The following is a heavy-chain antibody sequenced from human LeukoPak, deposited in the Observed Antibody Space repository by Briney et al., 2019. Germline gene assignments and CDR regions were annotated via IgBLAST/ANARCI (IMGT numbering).Heavy chain of an antibody. CDR1: GFTFSSYE. V-gene: IGHV3-48*03. CDR3: ARDRGYNYGFDY. J-gene: IGHJ4*02. Sequence: PGGSLRLPCAASGFTFSSYEMNWVRQAPGKGLEWVSYISSSGSTIYYADSVKGRLSISRDNAKNSLYLQMNSLRAEDTAVYYCARDRGYNYGFDYWGQGTLVTVSS. CDR2: ISSSGSTI. D-gene: IGHD5-18*01.